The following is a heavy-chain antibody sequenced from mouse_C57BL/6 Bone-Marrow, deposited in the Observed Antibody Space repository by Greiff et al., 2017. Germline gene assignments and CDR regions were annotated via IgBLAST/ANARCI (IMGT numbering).Heavy chain of an antibody. J-gene: IGHJ3*01. CDR1: GFTFSNYW. V-gene: IGHV6-3*01. D-gene: IGHD2-14*01. CDR2: IRLKSDNYAT. Sequence: EVKLVQSGGGLVQPGGSMKLSCVASGFTFSNYWMNWVRQSPEKGLEWVAQIRLKSDNYATHYAESVKGRFTISRDDSKSSVYLQMNNLMAEDTVIYYSAVWIGTSFAYWRQGDLVTVFA. CDR3: AVWIGTSFAY.